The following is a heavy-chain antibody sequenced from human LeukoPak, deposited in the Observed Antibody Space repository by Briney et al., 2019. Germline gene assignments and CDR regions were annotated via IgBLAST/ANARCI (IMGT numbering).Heavy chain of an antibody. CDR1: GFTFSDYY. CDR2: ISSSGSTI. V-gene: IGHV3-11*01. CDR3: AKCNYYDSSGRIDY. D-gene: IGHD3-22*01. Sequence: PGGSLRLSCAASGFTFSDYYMSWIRQAPGKGLEWVSYISSSGSTIYYADSVKGRFTISRDNSKNTLYLQMNSLRAEDTAVYYCAKCNYYDSSGRIDYWGQGTLVTVSS. J-gene: IGHJ4*02.